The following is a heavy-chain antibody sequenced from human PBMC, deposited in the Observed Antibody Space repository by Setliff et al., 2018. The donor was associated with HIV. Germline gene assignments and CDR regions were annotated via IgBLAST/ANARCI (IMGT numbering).Heavy chain of an antibody. Sequence: GGSLRLSCAASGFTFSFHAMTWVRQAPGKGLEWVSGINGDGDSTYYADSVKGRFTVSRDNAKNSLDLEMRYLRDDDTAMYFCTRCARAYNVYDYRFDSSGYDYWGQGTLVTVSS. D-gene: IGHD3-22*01. CDR3: TRCARAYNVYDYRFDSSGYDY. V-gene: IGHV3-23*01. J-gene: IGHJ4*02. CDR1: GFTFSFHA. CDR2: INGDGDST.